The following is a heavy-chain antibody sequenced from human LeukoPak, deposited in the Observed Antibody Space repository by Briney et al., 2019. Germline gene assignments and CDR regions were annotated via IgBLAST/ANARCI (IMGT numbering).Heavy chain of an antibody. D-gene: IGHD5-18*01. CDR2: INSDGSST. CDR1: GFTFSSYW. Sequence: GGSLRLSCAASGFTFSSYWMHWVRHAPGKGLVWVSRINSDGSSTTYADSVKGRFTISRDNNKNSLYLQMNGLRTDDTGLYYCVKGRRRGYAYGTLESWGQGTLVTVS. V-gene: IGHV3-74*01. J-gene: IGHJ4*02. CDR3: VKGRRRGYAYGTLES.